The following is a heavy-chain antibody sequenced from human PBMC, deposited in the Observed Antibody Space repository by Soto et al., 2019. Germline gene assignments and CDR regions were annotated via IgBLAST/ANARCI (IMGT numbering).Heavy chain of an antibody. V-gene: IGHV1-69*01. CDR3: ARPRGINSSGPRGYYYGMDV. Sequence: QVQLVQSGAEVKKPGSSVKVSCKASGGTFSSYAISWVRQAPGQGLEWMGGIIPIFGTANYAQKFQGRVTITADESTSTDYMELSSLRSEDTAVYYCARPRGINSSGPRGYYYGMDVWGQGTTVTVSS. D-gene: IGHD6-19*01. J-gene: IGHJ6*02. CDR1: GGTFSSYA. CDR2: IIPIFGTA.